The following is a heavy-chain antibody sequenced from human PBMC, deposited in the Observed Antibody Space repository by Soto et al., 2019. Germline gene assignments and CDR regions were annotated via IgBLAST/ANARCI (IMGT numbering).Heavy chain of an antibody. Sequence: SETLSLTCTVSDGPISSYYWSWIRQPPGKGLEWIGYIYYSGSTNYNPSIKGRVTMSVDKSKNQLSLKLSAVNAADTAVYYCARILHNYNLRNWLDPWGQGTLVTVSS. J-gene: IGHJ5*02. V-gene: IGHV4-59*01. CDR3: ARILHNYNLRNWLDP. CDR1: DGPISSYY. D-gene: IGHD4-4*01. CDR2: IYYSGST.